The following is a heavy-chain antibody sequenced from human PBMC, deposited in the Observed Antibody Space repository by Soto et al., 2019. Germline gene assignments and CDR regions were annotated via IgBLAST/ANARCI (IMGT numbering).Heavy chain of an antibody. D-gene: IGHD2-15*01. CDR2: IYHSGST. J-gene: IGHJ5*02. CDR1: GGSISSSNW. V-gene: IGHV4-4*02. Sequence: LRETLSLTCAVSGGSISSSNWWSWVRQPPGKGLEWIGEIYHSGSTNYNPSLKSRVTISVDKSKNQFSLKLSSVTAADTAVYYCARLWCSGGSCYPGDWFDPWGQGTLVTVSS. CDR3: ARLWCSGGSCYPGDWFDP.